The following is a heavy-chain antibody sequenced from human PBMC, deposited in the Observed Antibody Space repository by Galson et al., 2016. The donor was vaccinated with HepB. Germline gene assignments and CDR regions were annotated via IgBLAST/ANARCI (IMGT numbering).Heavy chain of an antibody. V-gene: IGHV4-4*02. CDR2: IYHSGST. CDR3: VRRRLVVAGRGWFDP. D-gene: IGHD6-19*01. CDR1: GGSLSSSNW. J-gene: IGHJ5*02. Sequence: LSLTCAVSGGSLSSSNWWSWVRQPPGKRLEWVGEIYHSGSTNYNPSLESRVTISVDKSKNQVPLNLRSVTAADTAVYYCVRRRLVVAGRGWFDPWGPGTLVTVSS.